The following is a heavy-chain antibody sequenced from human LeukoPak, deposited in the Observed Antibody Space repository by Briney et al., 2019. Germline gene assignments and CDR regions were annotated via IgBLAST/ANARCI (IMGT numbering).Heavy chain of an antibody. D-gene: IGHD3-22*01. J-gene: IGHJ4*02. Sequence: GSSVKVSCKASGGTFSSYAISWVRQAPGQGLEWMGRIIPIFGTANYAQKFQGRVTITTDESTSTAYMELSSLRSEDTAVYYCARDPTYYYDSSGYPLYYFDYWGQGTLVTVSS. CDR1: GGTFSSYA. V-gene: IGHV1-69*05. CDR3: ARDPTYYYDSSGYPLYYFDY. CDR2: IIPIFGTA.